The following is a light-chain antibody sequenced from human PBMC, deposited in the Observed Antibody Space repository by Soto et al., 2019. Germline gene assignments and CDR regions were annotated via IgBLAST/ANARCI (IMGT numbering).Light chain of an antibody. V-gene: IGKV4-1*01. Sequence: DIVMTQSPDSLAVSLGERATINCKSSQSVLYSSNNKNYLAWYQQQPGQPPKLLIYWASTRESGVPDRCSGSGAGTEYTLTISSLQAEDVAVYYCQQYYSTPPYTFGQGTKLEIK. J-gene: IGKJ2*01. CDR1: QSVLYSSNNKNY. CDR3: QQYYSTPPYT. CDR2: WAS.